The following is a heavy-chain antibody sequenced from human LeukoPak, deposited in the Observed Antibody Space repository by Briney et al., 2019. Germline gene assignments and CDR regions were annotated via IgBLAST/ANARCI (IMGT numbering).Heavy chain of an antibody. CDR3: ARGRNSLWRGRDFDY. CDR2: MNPNSGNT. CDR1: GYTFTSYD. Sequence: ASVKVSCKASGYTFTSYDINWVRQATGQGLEWMGWMNPNSGNTGYAQKFQGRVTITRNTSISTAYMELSSLRSEDTAVYYCARGRNSLWRGRDFDYWGQEPWSPSPQ. J-gene: IGHJ4*01. D-gene: IGHD4-23*01. V-gene: IGHV1-8*03.